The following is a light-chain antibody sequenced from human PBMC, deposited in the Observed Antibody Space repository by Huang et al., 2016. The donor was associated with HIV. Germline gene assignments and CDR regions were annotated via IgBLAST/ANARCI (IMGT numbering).Light chain of an antibody. J-gene: IGKJ1*01. V-gene: IGKV1-5*03. CDR3: QYGET. Sequence: DIQMTQSPSTLSAFVGDRLTTTCRASQNISSWLAWYHQKPGKAPRLLIYELSSLESGVPSRCSGSGSGTEFTLTISSLQPDDIGTYYCQYGETFGQGSKVEVK. CDR1: QNISSW. CDR2: ELS.